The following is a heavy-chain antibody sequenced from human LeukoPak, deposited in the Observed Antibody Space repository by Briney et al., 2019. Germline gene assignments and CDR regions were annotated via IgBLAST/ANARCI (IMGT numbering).Heavy chain of an antibody. V-gene: IGHV3-74*01. CDR2: ISIDGSTT. D-gene: IGHD2-2*01. J-gene: IGHJ4*02. CDR1: GFSFTTYW. CDR3: VLAGRSGRVY. Sequence: PGGSLRLSCAASGFSFTTYWMDWVRQAPGKGLVWVSRISIDGSTTSYADSVKGRFTISRDKTKNTLYLQMNSLRGDDTAVYYCVLAGRSGRVYWGPGTLVTVSS.